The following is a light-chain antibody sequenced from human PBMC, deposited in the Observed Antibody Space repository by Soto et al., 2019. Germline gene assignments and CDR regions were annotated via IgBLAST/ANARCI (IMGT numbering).Light chain of an antibody. CDR3: QKYKSAPFT. V-gene: IGKV1-27*01. CDR1: QGITSY. Sequence: DIQMTQSPSSLSASVGDRVSITCRASQGITSYLAWYQQKPGKAPKLLIYPASTLQSGVPSRFRGSGSATNFTLTNSSLQPEDVATYYCQKYKSAPFTFGRGTKVIIK. J-gene: IGKJ3*01. CDR2: PAS.